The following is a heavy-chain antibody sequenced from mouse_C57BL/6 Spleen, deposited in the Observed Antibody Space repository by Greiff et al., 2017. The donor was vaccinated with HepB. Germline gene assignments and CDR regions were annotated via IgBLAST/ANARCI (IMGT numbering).Heavy chain of an antibody. D-gene: IGHD1-1*01. V-gene: IGHV5-4*01. CDR2: ISDGGSYT. Sequence: EVQGVESGGGLVKPGGSLKLSCAASGFTFSSYAMSWVRQTPEKRLEWVATISDGGSYTYYPDNVKGRFTISRDNAKNNLYLQMSHLKSEDTAMYYCARDKYYGKGGAMDYWVQGTSVTVSS. CDR3: ARDKYYGKGGAMDY. CDR1: GFTFSSYA. J-gene: IGHJ4*01.